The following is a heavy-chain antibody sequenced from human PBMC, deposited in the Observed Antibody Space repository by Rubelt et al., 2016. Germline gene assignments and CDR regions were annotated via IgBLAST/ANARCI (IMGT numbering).Heavy chain of an antibody. V-gene: IGHV1-69*01. CDR2: IIPIFVTA. CDR3: ARGSGSYTFDY. D-gene: IGHD1-26*01. J-gene: IGHJ4*02. CDR1: GGTFSSYA. Sequence: QWQLLQSGAEVKKPGSSVKFSCKASGGTFSSYAISWVRQAPGQGVEWRGGIIPIFVTANYAQKFQGRVTITADESTSTAYRELSSLRSEDTAVYYCARGSGSYTFDYWGQGTLVTVSS.